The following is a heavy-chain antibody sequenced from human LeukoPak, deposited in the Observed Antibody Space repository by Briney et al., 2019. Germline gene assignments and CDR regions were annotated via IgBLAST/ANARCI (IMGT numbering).Heavy chain of an antibody. CDR1: GGSISSYY. Sequence: SETLSLTCTVSGGSISSYYWSWIRQPPGKGLEWIGYIYYSGSTNYNPSLKGRVTISVDTSKNQFSLKLSSVTAADTAVYYCARIVQYNWFDPWGQGTLVTVSS. CDR2: IYYSGST. J-gene: IGHJ5*02. CDR3: ARIVQYNWFDP. D-gene: IGHD2-8*01. V-gene: IGHV4-59*01.